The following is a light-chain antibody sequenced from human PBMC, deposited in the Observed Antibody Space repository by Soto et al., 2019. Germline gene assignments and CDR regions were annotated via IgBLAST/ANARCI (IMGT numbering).Light chain of an antibody. CDR3: QTWGTGIRV. V-gene: IGLV4-69*01. CDR1: SGHSSYV. CDR2: LNSDGSH. J-gene: IGLJ3*02. Sequence: QLVLTQSPSASASLGASVKLTCTLSSGHSSYVIAWHQQQPQKGPRYLMKLNSDGSHSKGDEIPDRFSGSSSGAERYLTISSLQSEDEADYYCQTWGTGIRVFGGGTKLTVL.